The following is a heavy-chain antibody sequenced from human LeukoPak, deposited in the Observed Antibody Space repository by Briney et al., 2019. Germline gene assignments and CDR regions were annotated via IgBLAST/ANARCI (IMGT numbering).Heavy chain of an antibody. CDR3: ARDPGKWQQLGYFDY. D-gene: IGHD5-24*01. V-gene: IGHV4-61*01. J-gene: IGHJ4*02. CDR1: GDSVSSGSHY. Sequence: PSETLSLTCTVSGDSVSSGSHYWSWIRQPPGKRLEWIGYISHIGSTNYNPFLRSRVTISVDTSKNQFSLKLTSVTAADTAVYYCARDPGKWQQLGYFDYWGQGTLVTVSS. CDR2: ISHIGST.